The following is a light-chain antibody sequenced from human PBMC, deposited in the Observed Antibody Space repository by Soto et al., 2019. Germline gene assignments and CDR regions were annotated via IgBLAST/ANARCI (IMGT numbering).Light chain of an antibody. CDR2: GAS. Sequence: EIVLTQSPGTLSLCPGERATLSCRASQSVSSSYLAWYQQQPGQAPRLLIYGASSRATGIPDRFSGSGSGTDFTVTISRLEPEDFAVDYCQQYGSSPITFGQGTRLEI. J-gene: IGKJ5*01. CDR3: QQYGSSPIT. CDR1: QSVSSSY. V-gene: IGKV3-20*01.